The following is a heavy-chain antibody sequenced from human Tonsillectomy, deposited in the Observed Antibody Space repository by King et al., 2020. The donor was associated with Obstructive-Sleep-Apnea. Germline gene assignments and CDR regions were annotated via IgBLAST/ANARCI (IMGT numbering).Heavy chain of an antibody. V-gene: IGHV4-4*07. Sequence: QLQESGPGLVKPSETLSLPCRVSGGSMSCFYWSCVRQAAGKGLEWVGGIYTSGSTNYNPSLKSRVTLSVDTSNNQISLKLSSVTAADTAVYYCAREESAYYGAGPMDVWGQGTTVTVSS. CDR3: AREESAYYGAGPMDV. CDR1: GGSMSCFY. D-gene: IGHD3-10*01. J-gene: IGHJ6*02. CDR2: IYTSGST.